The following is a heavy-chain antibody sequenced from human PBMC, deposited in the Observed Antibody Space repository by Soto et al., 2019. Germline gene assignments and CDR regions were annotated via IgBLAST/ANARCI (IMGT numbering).Heavy chain of an antibody. CDR2: IYYSGST. J-gene: IGHJ5*02. CDR3: ARELRSDWFDP. V-gene: IGHV4-39*01. Sequence: SETLSLTCTVSGGSISSSSYYWGWIRQPPGKGLEWIGSIYYSGSTYYNPSLKSRVTISVDTSKNQFSLKLSSVTAADTAVYYCARELRSDWFDPWGQGTLVTVS. CDR1: GGSISSSSYY. D-gene: IGHD1-7*01.